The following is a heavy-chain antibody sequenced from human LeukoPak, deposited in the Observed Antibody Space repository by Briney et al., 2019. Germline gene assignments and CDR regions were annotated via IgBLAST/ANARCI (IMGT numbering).Heavy chain of an antibody. CDR3: ARAFTSDPFDY. Sequence: SETLSLTCTVSGGSITNYHWRWVRQPPGKGREWLGYIYYSGSTTYNPSLKSRVTISVDTSKNQFSLKLSSVTAADAAVYYCARAFTSDPFDYWGQGTLVTVSS. V-gene: IGHV4-59*01. J-gene: IGHJ4*02. CDR2: IYYSGST. D-gene: IGHD2/OR15-2a*01. CDR1: GGSITNYH.